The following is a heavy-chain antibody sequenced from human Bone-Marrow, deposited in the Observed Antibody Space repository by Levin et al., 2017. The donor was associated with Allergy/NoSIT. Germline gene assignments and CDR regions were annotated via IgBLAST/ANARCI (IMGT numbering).Heavy chain of an antibody. D-gene: IGHD1-26*01. CDR1: GFTVSSSY. Sequence: GESLKISCAASGFTVSSSYINWVRQAPGKGLEWVSVLYSGGTTDYADSVKGRFTISRDNSKNTLYLQMNSLRAEDTAVYYCARSASGARYFDYWGQGTLVTVSS. V-gene: IGHV3-53*01. CDR2: LYSGGTT. J-gene: IGHJ4*02. CDR3: ARSASGARYFDY.